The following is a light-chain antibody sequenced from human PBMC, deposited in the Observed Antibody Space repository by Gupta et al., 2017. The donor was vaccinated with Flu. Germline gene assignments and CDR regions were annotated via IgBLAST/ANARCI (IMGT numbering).Light chain of an antibody. J-gene: IGKJ1*01. CDR3: HQYNNRPPGT. CDR2: EAS. Sequence: EIVLTPSPATLSVSLGERATLSCRDSQSVTSTLAWYQQKPGQPPRLLIYEASTRATGIPARFSGSGSGTEFTLTISSLQSEDFAFDYCHQYNNRPPGTVGQGTKG. CDR1: QSVTST. V-gene: IGKV3-15*01.